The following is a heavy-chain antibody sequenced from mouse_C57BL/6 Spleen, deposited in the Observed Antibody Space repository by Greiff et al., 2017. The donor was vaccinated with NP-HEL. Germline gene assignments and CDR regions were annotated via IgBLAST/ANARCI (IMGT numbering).Heavy chain of an antibody. D-gene: IGHD1-1*01. V-gene: IGHV3-6*01. J-gene: IGHJ4*01. CDR2: ISYDGSN. CDR3: ADGSSYSYAMDY. CDR1: GYSITSGYY. Sequence: EVQLVESGPGLVKPSQSLSLTCSVTGYSITSGYYWNWIRQLPGNKLEWMGYISYDGSNNYNPSLKNRISITRDTSKKQIFLKLNSVTTEDTATYYCADGSSYSYAMDYWGQGTSVTVSS.